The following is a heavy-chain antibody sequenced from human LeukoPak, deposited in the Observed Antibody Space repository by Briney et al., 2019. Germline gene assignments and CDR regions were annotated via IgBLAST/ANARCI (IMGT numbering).Heavy chain of an antibody. CDR3: AKDPLMTTVTNIDY. CDR2: IRYDGSNK. Sequence: GGSLRLSCAASGFTFSSYGMHWVRQAPGKGLEWVAFIRYDGSNKYYADSVKGRFTISRDNSKNTLYPQMNSLRAEDTAVYYCAKDPLMTTVTNIDYWGQGTLVTVSS. D-gene: IGHD4-11*01. CDR1: GFTFSSYG. J-gene: IGHJ4*02. V-gene: IGHV3-30*02.